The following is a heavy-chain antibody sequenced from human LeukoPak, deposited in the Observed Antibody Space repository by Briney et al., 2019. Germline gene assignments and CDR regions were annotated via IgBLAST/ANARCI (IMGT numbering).Heavy chain of an antibody. CDR3: ARDKIAAAGTDYYYGMDV. J-gene: IGHJ6*02. V-gene: IGHV3-21*01. Sequence: GGSLRLSCAASGFTFSSYSMNWVRQAPGKGLEWVSSISSSSSYIYYADSVKGRFTISRDNAKNSLYLQMNSLRAEDTAVYYCARDKIAAAGTDYYYGMDVWGQGTTVTVSS. CDR1: GFTFSSYS. D-gene: IGHD6-13*01. CDR2: ISSSSSYI.